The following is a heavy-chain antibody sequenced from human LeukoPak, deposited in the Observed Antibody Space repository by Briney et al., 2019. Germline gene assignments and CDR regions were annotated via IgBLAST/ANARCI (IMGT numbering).Heavy chain of an antibody. CDR2: IYSGGST. CDR3: ARGPHYYGSTGGWFDP. CDR1: GFTVSSNY. J-gene: IGHJ5*02. Sequence: GGSLRLSCAASGFTVSSNYMSWVRQAPGKGLEWVSVIYSGGSTYYADSVKGRFTISRDNSKNTLYLQMNSLRAEDTAVYYCARGPHYYGSTGGWFDPWGQGTLVTVSS. D-gene: IGHD3-10*01. V-gene: IGHV3-66*01.